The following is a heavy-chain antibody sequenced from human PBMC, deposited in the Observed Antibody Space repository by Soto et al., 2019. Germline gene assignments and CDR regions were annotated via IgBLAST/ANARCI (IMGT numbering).Heavy chain of an antibody. V-gene: IGHV3-23*01. CDR2: ISGSGGST. Sequence: GGSLRLSCAASGFTFSSYAMSCVRQATGKGLEWVSAISGSGGSTYYADSVKGRFTISRDNSKNTLYLQMNSLRAEDTAVYYCAKDQAGYSSSWFYFDYWGQGTLVTVSS. CDR3: AKDQAGYSSSWFYFDY. J-gene: IGHJ4*02. D-gene: IGHD6-13*01. CDR1: GFTFSSYA.